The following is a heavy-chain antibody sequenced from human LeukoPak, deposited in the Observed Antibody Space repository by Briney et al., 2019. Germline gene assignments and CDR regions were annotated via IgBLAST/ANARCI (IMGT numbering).Heavy chain of an antibody. D-gene: IGHD2-2*01. CDR2: MNPNSGNT. CDR1: GYTYTSYD. CDR3: AREVVVVPAARPVGFDP. V-gene: IGHV1-8*01. Sequence: ASVKVSCKASGYTYTSYDINWVRQATGQGLEWMGWMNPNSGNTGYAQKFQGRVTMTRNTSISTAYMELSSLRSEDTAVYYCAREVVVVPAARPVGFDPWGQGTLVTVSS. J-gene: IGHJ5*02.